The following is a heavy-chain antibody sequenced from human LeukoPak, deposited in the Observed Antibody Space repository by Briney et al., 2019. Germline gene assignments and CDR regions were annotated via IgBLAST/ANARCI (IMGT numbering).Heavy chain of an antibody. Sequence: GGSLRLSCAASGFTFSSYWMHWVRHAPGEGLVWVSRIDPDDSGSTYADSVKGRFTISRDNAKNTLWLQMNSLRADDTAVYYCAGVRAGGNRAFDVWGQGTVVAVSS. D-gene: IGHD4-23*01. CDR3: AGVRAGGNRAFDV. J-gene: IGHJ3*01. CDR2: IDPDDSGS. CDR1: GFTFSSYW. V-gene: IGHV3-74*01.